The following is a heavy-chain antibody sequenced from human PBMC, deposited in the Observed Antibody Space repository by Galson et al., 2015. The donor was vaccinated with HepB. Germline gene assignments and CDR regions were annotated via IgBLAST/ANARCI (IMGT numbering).Heavy chain of an antibody. Sequence: QSGAEVKKPGESLKISCKGSGYNFSGYWIGWGRQMPGKGLEWMGTIFPGDSHTRYSPSFQGQVTISADKSTAHLQWSSLKASDTAMYYCARSSSGPLGYYGMDVWGQGTTVTVSS. J-gene: IGHJ6*02. CDR3: ARSSSGPLGYYGMDV. V-gene: IGHV5-51*03. D-gene: IGHD3-22*01. CDR2: IFPGDSHT. CDR1: GYNFSGYW.